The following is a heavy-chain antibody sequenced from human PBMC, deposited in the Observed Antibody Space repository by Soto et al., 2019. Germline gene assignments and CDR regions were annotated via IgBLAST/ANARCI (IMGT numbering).Heavy chain of an antibody. Sequence: SETLSLTCTVSGGSISRSNYYWGWIRQPPGKGLEWIGSIFYSGSTYYNPSLKSRVTISVETSKNQFSLKLSSVTAADTAVYYCARLGGSYAVPHFDYWGQGTLVTVSS. D-gene: IGHD1-26*01. CDR3: ARLGGSYAVPHFDY. V-gene: IGHV4-39*01. CDR2: IFYSGST. CDR1: GGSISRSNYY. J-gene: IGHJ4*02.